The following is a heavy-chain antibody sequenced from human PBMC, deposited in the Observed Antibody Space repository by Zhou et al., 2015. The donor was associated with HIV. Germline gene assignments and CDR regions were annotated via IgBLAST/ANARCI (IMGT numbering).Heavy chain of an antibody. CDR1: GFAFNDYA. J-gene: IGHJ6*03. CDR2: IYGGGNDP. Sequence: EVQLFGVWGEAWYSRGGSLRVSCAASGFAFNDYAMSWVRQAPGKGLEWISSIYGGGNDPYYADSVKGRFTISRDNSNNMLYLQMSSLRVEDTALYYCAKMRGMAHYNYHMDVWGKGTTVIVSS. CDR3: AKMRGMAHYNYHMDV. V-gene: IGHV3-23*03. D-gene: IGHD5-24*01.